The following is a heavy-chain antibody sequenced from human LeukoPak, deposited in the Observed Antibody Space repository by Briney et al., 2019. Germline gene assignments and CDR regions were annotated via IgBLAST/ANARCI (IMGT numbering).Heavy chain of an antibody. V-gene: IGHV3-23*01. Sequence: GGSLRLSCAASGFTFSSYAMSWVRQATGKGLEWVSSVSGHGDSTYYADSVRGRFTISRDNSKNTLYLQMNSLKPEDTAMYYCAKSDYAEGGIEYWGQGTLVTVSS. J-gene: IGHJ4*02. CDR2: VSGHGDST. CDR1: GFTFSSYA. D-gene: IGHD4-17*01. CDR3: AKSDYAEGGIEY.